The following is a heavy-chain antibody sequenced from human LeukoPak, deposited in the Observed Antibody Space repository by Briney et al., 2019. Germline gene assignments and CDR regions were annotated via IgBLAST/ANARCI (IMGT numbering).Heavy chain of an antibody. J-gene: IGHJ6*02. Sequence: PSQTLSLTCAVSGGSISSGGYSWSWIRQPPGKGLEWIGYIYHSGSTYYNPSLKSRVTISVDRSKNQFSLKLTSVTAADTAVYYCARATFSVGYGMDVWGQGTTVTVSS. CDR2: IYHSGST. V-gene: IGHV4-30-2*01. D-gene: IGHD1-26*01. CDR1: GGSISSGGYS. CDR3: ARATFSVGYGMDV.